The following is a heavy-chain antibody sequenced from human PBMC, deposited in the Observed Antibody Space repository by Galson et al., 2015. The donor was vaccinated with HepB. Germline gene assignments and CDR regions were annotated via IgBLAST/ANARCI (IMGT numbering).Heavy chain of an antibody. Sequence: SLRLSCAASGFTFSSYWMSWVRQAPGKGLEWVANIKQDGSEKYYVDSVKGRFTFSRDNAKNSLYLQMNSLRAEDTAVYYCARDLSGSGYYFLAWAFDIWGQGTMVTVPS. J-gene: IGHJ3*02. CDR2: IKQDGSEK. D-gene: IGHD3-22*01. V-gene: IGHV3-7*03. CDR3: ARDLSGSGYYFLAWAFDI. CDR1: GFTFSSYW.